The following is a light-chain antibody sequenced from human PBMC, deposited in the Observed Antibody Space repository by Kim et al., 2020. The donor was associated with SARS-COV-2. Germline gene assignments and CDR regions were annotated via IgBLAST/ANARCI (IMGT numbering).Light chain of an antibody. CDR1: TGTGTRGHY. V-gene: IGLV7-46*01. CDR3: LLSSGGVRV. Sequence: PGWTVTLTCESSTGTGTRGHYPYWFKQRPGQTPRTLIKDTNYKHSWTPARCSGSLLGGKAALTLSGAQPDDEADYSCLLSSGGVRVFGGGTQLTVL. J-gene: IGLJ3*02. CDR2: DTN.